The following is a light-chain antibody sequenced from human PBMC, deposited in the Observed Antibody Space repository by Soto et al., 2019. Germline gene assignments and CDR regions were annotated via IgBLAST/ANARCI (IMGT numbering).Light chain of an antibody. J-gene: IGLJ2*01. CDR3: QSYDSSPKVV. V-gene: IGLV1-40*01. CDR2: GNS. Sequence: QSVLTQPPSVSGAPGQRVTISCTGSSSNTGAGYDVHWYQQLPGTAPKLLIYGNSNRPSGVPDRFSGSKSGTSASLAITGLQAEDEADYYCQSYDSSPKVVFGGGTKLTVL. CDR1: SSNTGAGYD.